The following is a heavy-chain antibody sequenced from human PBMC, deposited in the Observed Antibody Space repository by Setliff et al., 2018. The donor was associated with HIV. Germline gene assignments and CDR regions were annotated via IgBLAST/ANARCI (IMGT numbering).Heavy chain of an antibody. CDR3: ARGQLRYLANDYYFDY. CDR2: VYDSGNT. CDR1: DQLISSGNY. Sequence: NPSETLSLTCAIPDQLISSGNYWGWIRQPPGRGLEWIGSVYDSGNTYYKPALESRAAISLDTSMNQFSLKLSSVTAADTAVYYCARGQLRYLANDYYFDYWGQGTLVTAPQ. D-gene: IGHD3-9*01. V-gene: IGHV4-38-2*01. J-gene: IGHJ4*02.